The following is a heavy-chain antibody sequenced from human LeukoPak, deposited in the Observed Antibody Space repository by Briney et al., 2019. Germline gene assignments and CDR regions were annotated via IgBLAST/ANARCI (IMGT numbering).Heavy chain of an antibody. CDR3: ARDTRSSKTYYDSSGYYPDAFDI. D-gene: IGHD3-22*01. J-gene: IGHJ3*02. CDR2: ISSRGSYT. CDR1: GFIFSDYY. V-gene: IGHV3-11*06. Sequence: GGSLRLSCAASGFIFSDYYMSWIRQAPGKGLEWVSYISSRGSYTNYADSVKGRFTISRDNAKNSLYLQMNTLRDEDTAVYHCARDTRSSKTYYDSSGYYPDAFDIWGQGTMVPVSS.